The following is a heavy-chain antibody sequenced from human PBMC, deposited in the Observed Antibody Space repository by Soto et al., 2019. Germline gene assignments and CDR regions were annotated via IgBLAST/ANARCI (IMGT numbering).Heavy chain of an antibody. Sequence: QLQLRESGSGLVKPSQTLSLTCTVSGAPITSGAYSWSWIRQPPGKGLEWIGFIYQSGSTHYNPSLKSRVTISVDRSKNNFSLQLTSLTAADTAVYYCARDMSGCSSSDCYLSGWFDPWGTGTLVTVSS. CDR3: ARDMSGCSSSDCYLSGWFDP. V-gene: IGHV4-30-2*01. J-gene: IGHJ5*02. CDR1: GAPITSGAYS. CDR2: IYQSGST. D-gene: IGHD2-21*02.